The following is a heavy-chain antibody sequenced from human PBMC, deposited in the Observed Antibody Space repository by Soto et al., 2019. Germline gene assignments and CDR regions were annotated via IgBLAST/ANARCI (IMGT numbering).Heavy chain of an antibody. J-gene: IGHJ6*02. CDR3: ARDSQGYCSGGSCPGDYYGVDV. V-gene: IGHV1-2*04. CDR1: GYSFTDYH. D-gene: IGHD2-15*01. Sequence: ASVKVSCKASGYSFTDYHIHWVRQAPGQGLEWLGRINPKSGGTSTAQKFQGWVTMTRDTSISTAYMELSRLRSDDTAVYYCARDSQGYCSGGSCPGDYYGVDVWGQGTTVTVSS. CDR2: INPKSGGT.